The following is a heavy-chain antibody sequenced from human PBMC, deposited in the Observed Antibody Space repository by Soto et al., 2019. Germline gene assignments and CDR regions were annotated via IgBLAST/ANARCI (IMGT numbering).Heavy chain of an antibody. J-gene: IGHJ4*02. V-gene: IGHV1-18*01. CDR3: ARDGIPDIVVVPAAMCDY. CDR1: GYTFTSNG. Sequence: ASVKVTCTASGYTFTSNGISWVRQAPGQGLEWMGWISAYNGNTNYAQKLQGRVTMTTDTSTSTAYMELRSLRSDDTAVYYCARDGIPDIVVVPAAMCDYWGQGTLVTVSS. D-gene: IGHD2-2*01. CDR2: ISAYNGNT.